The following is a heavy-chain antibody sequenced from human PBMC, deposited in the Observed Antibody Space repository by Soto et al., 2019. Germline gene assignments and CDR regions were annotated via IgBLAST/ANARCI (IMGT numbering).Heavy chain of an antibody. Sequence: SATLSLTCTVSGGSISSYYWSWIRQPPGKGLEWIGYIYYSGSTNYNPSLKSRVTISVDTSKNQFSLKLSSVTAADTAVYYCARTTYYYDSSGYYGYYFDYWGQGTLVTVSS. CDR2: IYYSGST. D-gene: IGHD3-22*01. J-gene: IGHJ4*02. CDR3: ARTTYYYDSSGYYGYYFDY. V-gene: IGHV4-59*01. CDR1: GGSISSYY.